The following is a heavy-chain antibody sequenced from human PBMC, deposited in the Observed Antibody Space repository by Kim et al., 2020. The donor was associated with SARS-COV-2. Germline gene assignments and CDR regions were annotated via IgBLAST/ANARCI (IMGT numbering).Heavy chain of an antibody. Sequence: SETLSLTCTVSGGSIGSSFYYWGWIRQPPGKGLEWVASVYYSGTTYDNPSLKSRVIISVDTSKNQFSLNLSSVTAADTAVYYCARHDFGDYVGNYDKYGLDVWGQGTTVIVSS. CDR3: ARHDFGDYVGNYDKYGLDV. D-gene: IGHD4-17*01. V-gene: IGHV4-39*01. CDR1: GGSIGSSFYY. CDR2: VYYSGTT. J-gene: IGHJ6*02.